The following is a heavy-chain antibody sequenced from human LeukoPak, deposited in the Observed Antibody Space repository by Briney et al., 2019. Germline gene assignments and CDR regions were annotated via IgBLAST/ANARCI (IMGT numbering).Heavy chain of an antibody. CDR1: GFTFSSYA. V-gene: IGHV3-23*01. Sequence: GGSLRLFCAASGFTFSSYAMTWVRQAPGKGLEWVSAISGSGGSTYYADSVKGRFTISRDNSKNTLYLQMNSLRAEDTAVYYCAKDVDSSSWDYYGMDVWGKGTTVTVSS. D-gene: IGHD6-13*01. CDR3: AKDVDSSSWDYYGMDV. CDR2: ISGSGGST. J-gene: IGHJ6*04.